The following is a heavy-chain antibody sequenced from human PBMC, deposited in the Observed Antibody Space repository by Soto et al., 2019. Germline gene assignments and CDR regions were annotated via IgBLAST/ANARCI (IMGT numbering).Heavy chain of an antibody. Sequence: SETLSLTCTVSGGSVSSGSYYWSWIRQPPGKGLEWIGYIYYSGSTNYNPSLKSRVTISVDTSKNQFSLKLSSVTAADTAVYFCERDLSSGYDSYYFDYWGQGTLVTVSS. CDR2: IYYSGST. CDR3: ERDLSSGYDSYYFDY. D-gene: IGHD3-22*01. CDR1: GGSVSSGSYY. J-gene: IGHJ4*02. V-gene: IGHV4-61*01.